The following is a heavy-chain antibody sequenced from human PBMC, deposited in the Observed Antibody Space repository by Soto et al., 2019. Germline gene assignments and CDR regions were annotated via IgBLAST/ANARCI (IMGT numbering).Heavy chain of an antibody. Sequence: ETLSLTCTVSGGSISSYYWSWIRQPPGKGLEWIGYIYYSGSTNYNPSLKSRVTISVDTSKNQFSLKLSSVTAADTAVYYCARGIAAAGNDWFDPWGQGTLVTVSS. CDR3: ARGIAAAGNDWFDP. CDR2: IYYSGST. D-gene: IGHD6-13*01. V-gene: IGHV4-59*01. J-gene: IGHJ5*02. CDR1: GGSISSYY.